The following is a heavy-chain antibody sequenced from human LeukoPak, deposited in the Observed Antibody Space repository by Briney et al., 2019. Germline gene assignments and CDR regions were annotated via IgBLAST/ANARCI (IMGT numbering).Heavy chain of an antibody. J-gene: IGHJ1*01. CDR3: ARDAGAEYFQH. CDR1: AGSLSSGSYY. Sequence: SETLSLTCTVSAGSLSSGSYYWSWIRQPAGKGLAWIGRVYTSGSTNYTPSLKSRFTISLDPSKNQFSLKLSSVTAADTAVYYCARDAGAEYFQHWGQGTLVTVSS. V-gene: IGHV4-61*02. CDR2: VYTSGST.